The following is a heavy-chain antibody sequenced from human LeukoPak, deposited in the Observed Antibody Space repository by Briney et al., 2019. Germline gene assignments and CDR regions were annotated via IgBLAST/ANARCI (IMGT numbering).Heavy chain of an antibody. CDR3: ARNDPNRRDGYIVFDY. CDR2: INPNSGGT. J-gene: IGHJ4*02. CDR1: RYTFTGYY. Sequence: ASVKDSCKASRYTFTGYYMHWVRQAPGQGLEGMGWINPNSGGTNYAQKFQGRVTIPRDTSISTAYMELSRLRSDDTAVYYCARNDPNRRDGYIVFDYWGQGTLVTVSS. D-gene: IGHD5-24*01. V-gene: IGHV1-2*02.